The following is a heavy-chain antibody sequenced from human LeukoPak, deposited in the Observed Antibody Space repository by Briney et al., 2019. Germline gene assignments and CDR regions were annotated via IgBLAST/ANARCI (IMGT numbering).Heavy chain of an antibody. J-gene: IGHJ4*02. V-gene: IGHV3-23*01. D-gene: IGHD3-10*01. CDR3: AKGGARGPYYFDY. CDR2: ISGSGGST. Sequence: AGGSLRLSCAASGFTFSSYAMSWVRQAPGKGLEWVSAISGSGGSTYYADSVKGRFTISRDNSKNTLYLQMNSLRAEDTAVYYCAKGGARGPYYFDYWGQGTLVTVSS. CDR1: GFTFSSYA.